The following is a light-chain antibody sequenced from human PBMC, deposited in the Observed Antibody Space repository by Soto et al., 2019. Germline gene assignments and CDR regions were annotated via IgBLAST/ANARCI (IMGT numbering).Light chain of an antibody. CDR1: QSISSW. CDR3: QQYNSYPVT. J-gene: IGKJ2*01. CDR2: DAS. Sequence: DIPMTQSPSTLSASLGDRVTITCRASQSISSWLAWYQQKPGKAPKLLIYDASSLESGVPSSFSGSGSTTEFTLTISSLQPDDFATYYCQQYNSYPVTFGQGTKLEIK. V-gene: IGKV1-5*01.